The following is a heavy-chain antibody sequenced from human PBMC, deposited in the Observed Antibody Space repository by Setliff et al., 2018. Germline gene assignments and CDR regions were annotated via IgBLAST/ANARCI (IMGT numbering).Heavy chain of an antibody. CDR3: ARRYFDSGSYFFFDY. J-gene: IGHJ4*02. CDR1: GFSLATTGVG. D-gene: IGHD3-10*01. V-gene: IGHV4-31*03. CDR2: IDYTGKT. Sequence: SGPTLVNPTQTLTLTCTFSGFSLATTGVGVGWIRQHPGKALEYIGYIDYTGKTDYNPSLKSRLTMSVDTSKNLFSLRLRSVTAADTAVYFCARRYFDSGSYFFFDYWGQGTLVTVS.